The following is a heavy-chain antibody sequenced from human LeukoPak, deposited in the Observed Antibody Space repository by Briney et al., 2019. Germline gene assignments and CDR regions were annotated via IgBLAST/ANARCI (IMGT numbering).Heavy chain of an antibody. J-gene: IGHJ4*02. Sequence: SETLSLTCTVSGGSISSYYWSWIRQPPGKGLEWIGYIYYSGSTNYNPSLKSRVTISVDTSKNQFSLKLSSVTAADTAVYYCARRGAMVRGVFFDYWGQGTLVTVSS. CDR3: ARRGAMVRGVFFDY. D-gene: IGHD3-10*01. CDR2: IYYSGST. V-gene: IGHV4-59*08. CDR1: GGSISSYY.